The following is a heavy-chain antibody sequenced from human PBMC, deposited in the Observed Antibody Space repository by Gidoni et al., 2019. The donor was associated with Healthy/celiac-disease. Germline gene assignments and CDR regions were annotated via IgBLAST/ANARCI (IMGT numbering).Heavy chain of an antibody. CDR1: GYTFPSYG. J-gene: IGHJ4*02. D-gene: IGHD2-2*01. CDR3: ARPLWRCSSTSCYAPCGY. V-gene: IGHV1-18*04. CDR2: ISAYNGNT. Sequence: QVQLVQSGAEVKKPGASVKVSCKASGYTFPSYGISWVRQAPGQGLEWMGWISAYNGNTNYAQKLQGRVTMTTDTSTSTAYMELRSLRSDDTAVYYCARPLWRCSSTSCYAPCGYWGQGTLVTVSS.